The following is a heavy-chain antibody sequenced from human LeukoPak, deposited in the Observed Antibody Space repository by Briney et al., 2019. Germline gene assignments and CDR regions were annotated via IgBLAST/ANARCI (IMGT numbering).Heavy chain of an antibody. V-gene: IGHV3-33*01. CDR1: GFTFSSYG. D-gene: IGHD6-25*01. J-gene: IGHJ4*02. Sequence: PGRSLRLFCAASGFTFSSYGMHWARQAPGKGLEWGAVIWYEGSNKYYADSVKGRFTISRDNSKNSLYLQMNSLRAEDTAVYYCASDSGGYWGQGTLVTVSP. CDR2: IWYEGSNK. CDR3: ASDSGGY.